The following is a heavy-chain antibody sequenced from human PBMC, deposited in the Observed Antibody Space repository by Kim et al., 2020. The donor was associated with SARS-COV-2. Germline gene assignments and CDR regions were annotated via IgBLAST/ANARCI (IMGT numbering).Heavy chain of an antibody. CDR3: AKDFNPAAPVGRVFDY. J-gene: IGHJ4*02. V-gene: IGHV3-23*01. Sequence: GGSLRLSCAASGFTFSSYAMSWVRQAPGKGLEWVSAISGSGGSTYYADSVKGRFTISRDNSKNTLYLQMNSLRAEDTAVYYCAKDFNPAAPVGRVFDYWGQGTLVTVSS. D-gene: IGHD1-26*01. CDR2: ISGSGGST. CDR1: GFTFSSYA.